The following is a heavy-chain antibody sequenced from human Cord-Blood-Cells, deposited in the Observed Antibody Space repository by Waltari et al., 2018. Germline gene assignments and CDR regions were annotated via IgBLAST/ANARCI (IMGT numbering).Heavy chain of an antibody. CDR1: GYTFTGHY. CDR3: AGVTGTTDDAFDI. CDR2: INPNSGGT. J-gene: IGHJ3*02. D-gene: IGHD1-7*01. V-gene: IGHV1-2*02. Sequence: QVQLVQSGAEVQKPGASVKVSCTASGYTFTGHYMHWVRQAPGQGLEWMGRINPNSGGTNYAQKFQGRVTMTRDTSISTAYMELSRLRSDDTAVYYCAGVTGTTDDAFDIWGQGTMVTVSS.